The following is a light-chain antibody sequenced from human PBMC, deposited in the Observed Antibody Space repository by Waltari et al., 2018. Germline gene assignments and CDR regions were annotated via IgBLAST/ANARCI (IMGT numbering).Light chain of an antibody. CDR2: YDR. CDR3: HVWHPHVDPGV. J-gene: IGLJ1*01. Sequence: SYVVTQPPSVSVAPGETATNTCGGDNIGTYRVHWYQQKAGQAPVLVIFYDRDRPSGIPDRFSGSNSGNTATLTISRVEAGDEARYYCHVWHPHVDPGVFGTGTEVTVL. CDR1: NIGTYR. V-gene: IGLV3-21*04.